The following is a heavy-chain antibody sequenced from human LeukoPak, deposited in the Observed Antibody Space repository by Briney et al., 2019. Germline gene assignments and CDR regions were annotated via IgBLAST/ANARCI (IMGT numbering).Heavy chain of an antibody. Sequence: GGSLRLSCAASGFTFSSYAMSWVRQAPGKGLEWVSAISGSGGSTYYADSVKGRFTISRDNSKNTLYLQMNSLRAEDTTVYYCAKGIRFLEWLLADYWGQGTLVTVSS. V-gene: IGHV3-23*01. CDR2: ISGSGGST. CDR3: AKGIRFLEWLLADY. D-gene: IGHD3-3*01. CDR1: GFTFSSYA. J-gene: IGHJ4*02.